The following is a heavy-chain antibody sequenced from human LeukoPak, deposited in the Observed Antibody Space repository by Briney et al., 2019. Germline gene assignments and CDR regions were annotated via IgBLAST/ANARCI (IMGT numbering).Heavy chain of an antibody. CDR1: GFTFSSYA. J-gene: IGHJ5*02. Sequence: GGSLRLSCAASGFTFSSYAMSWVRQAPGKGLEWVSAISGSGGSTYYADSVKGRFTISRDNSKNTLYLQMNGLRAEDTAVYYCAKEPGAVAGTLNNWFDPWGQGTLVTVSS. CDR3: AKEPGAVAGTLNNWFDP. D-gene: IGHD6-19*01. V-gene: IGHV3-23*01. CDR2: ISGSGGST.